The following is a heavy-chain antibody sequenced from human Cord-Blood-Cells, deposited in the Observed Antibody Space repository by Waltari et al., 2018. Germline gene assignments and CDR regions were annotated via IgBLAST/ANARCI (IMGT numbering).Heavy chain of an antibody. D-gene: IGHD5-12*01. J-gene: IGHJ4*02. CDR2: SKSKTDGGTT. V-gene: IGHV3-15*01. CDR1: GFTFSNAW. Sequence: EVQLVESGGGLVKPGGSLRLSCAASGFTFSNAWMSWVRQAPGQGLEWVGRSKSKTDGGTTDYAAPVKGRFTISRDDSKNTLYLQMNSLKTEDTAVYYCTTRWLQLGAHFDYWGQGTLVTVSS. CDR3: TTRWLQLGAHFDY.